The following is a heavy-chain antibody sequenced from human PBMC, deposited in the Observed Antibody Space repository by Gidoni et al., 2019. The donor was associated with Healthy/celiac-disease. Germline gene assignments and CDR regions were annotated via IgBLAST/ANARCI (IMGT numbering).Heavy chain of an antibody. V-gene: IGHV3-53*02. CDR1: GFSVSSNY. CDR3: ARGTGSRDYYYYGMDV. Sequence: EVQLVETGGGLLQLGGSLRPSCAASGFSVSSNYMSGVRQAPGKGLEWVSVIYSGGSTYYADSVKGRFTISRDNSKNTLYLQMNSLRAEDTAVYYCARGTGSRDYYYYGMDVWGQGTTVTVSS. CDR2: IYSGGST. J-gene: IGHJ6*02.